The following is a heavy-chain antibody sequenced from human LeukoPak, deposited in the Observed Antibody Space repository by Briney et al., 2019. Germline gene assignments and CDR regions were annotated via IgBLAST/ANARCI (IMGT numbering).Heavy chain of an antibody. CDR3: ARSLDSGYDYLPEYFDY. J-gene: IGHJ4*02. D-gene: IGHD5-12*01. V-gene: IGHV3-21*01. CDR1: GFTFRSYS. Sequence: GGSLRLSCAASGFTFRSYSMNWVRQAPGKGLEWVSSISSSSSYIYYADSVKGRFTISRDNAKNSLYLQMNSLRAEDTAVYYCARSLDSGYDYLPEYFDYWGQGTLVTVSS. CDR2: ISSSSSYI.